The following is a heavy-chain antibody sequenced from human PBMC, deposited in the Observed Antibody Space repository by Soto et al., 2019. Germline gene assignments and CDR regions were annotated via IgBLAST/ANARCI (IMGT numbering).Heavy chain of an antibody. V-gene: IGHV3-30*02. CDR1: GFAFRSYG. CDR3: AKLPNCGGDCYFDY. Sequence: QVQLVESGGGGVQPGGSLRLSCATSGFAFRSYGMHWVRQAPGKGLEWVAVVRFDAINKYYADSVKGRFTISRDNSKSMVYLQMNSLRPDDTAVYYCAKLPNCGGDCYFDYWGQGTLVTVSS. CDR2: VRFDAINK. J-gene: IGHJ4*02. D-gene: IGHD2-21*02.